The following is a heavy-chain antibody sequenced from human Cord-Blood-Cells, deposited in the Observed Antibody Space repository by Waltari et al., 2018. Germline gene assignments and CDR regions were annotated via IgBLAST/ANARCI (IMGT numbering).Heavy chain of an antibody. Sequence: EVQLVESGGGLVQPGGSLKLSCAASGFTFSGSAMRWVRQASGKGLEWVGLSRSKANSYATAYAASVKGRFTISRDDSKNTAYLQMNSLKTEDTAVYYCTSGYDDYWGQGTLVTVSS. CDR3: TSGYDDY. CDR2: SRSKANSYAT. D-gene: IGHD5-12*01. V-gene: IGHV3-73*02. J-gene: IGHJ4*02. CDR1: GFTFSGSA.